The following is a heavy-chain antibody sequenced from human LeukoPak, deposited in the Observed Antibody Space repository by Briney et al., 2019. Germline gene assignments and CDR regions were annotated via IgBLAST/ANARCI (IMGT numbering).Heavy chain of an antibody. Sequence: PGGSLRLSCAASGFTFSSYSMNWVRQAPGKGLEWVSSISSSSSYIYYADSVKGRFTISRDNAKNSLYLQMNSLRAEDTALYYCAKDMNYYGMDVWGQGTTVTVSS. CDR1: GFTFSSYS. J-gene: IGHJ6*02. D-gene: IGHD3-16*01. CDR3: AKDMNYYGMDV. CDR2: ISSSSSYI. V-gene: IGHV3-21*04.